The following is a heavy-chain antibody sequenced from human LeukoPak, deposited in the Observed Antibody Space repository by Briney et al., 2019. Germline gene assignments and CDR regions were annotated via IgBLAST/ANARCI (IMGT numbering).Heavy chain of an antibody. CDR3: ARDSHNRYYYGSGSYSY. J-gene: IGHJ4*02. CDR1: GGSISSSSYY. D-gene: IGHD3-10*01. V-gene: IGHV4-39*07. Sequence: SETLSLTCTVSGGSISSSSYYWGWIRQPPGKGLEWIGSIYYSGSTYYNPSLKSRVTISVDPSKNQFSLKLSSVTAADTAVYYCARDSHNRYYYGSGSYSYWGQGTLVTVSS. CDR2: IYYSGST.